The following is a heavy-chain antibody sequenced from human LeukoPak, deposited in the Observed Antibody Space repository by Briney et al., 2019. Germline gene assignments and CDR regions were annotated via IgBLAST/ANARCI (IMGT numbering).Heavy chain of an antibody. CDR2: IYYSGST. D-gene: IGHD6-13*01. CDR3: ARVQQQLLPFDY. Sequence: SETLSLTCSVSGGSISSNYWSWIRQPPGKGLEWIGNIYYSGSTNYNPSLKSRVTISVDTSKNQFSLKLSSVAAADTAVYYCARVQQQLLPFDYWGQGILVTVSS. V-gene: IGHV4-59*01. CDR1: GGSISSNY. J-gene: IGHJ4*02.